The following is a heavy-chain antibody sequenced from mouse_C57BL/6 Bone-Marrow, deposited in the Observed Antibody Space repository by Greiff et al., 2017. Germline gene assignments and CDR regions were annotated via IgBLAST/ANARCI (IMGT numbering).Heavy chain of an antibody. Sequence: QVQLQQPGAELVKPGASVKLSCKASGYTFTSYWMHWVKQRPGQGLEWIGMIHPNSGSTNYNEKFKNKATLTVDKSSSTAYMQLSSLTSEDSAVYYCARSYGSVLNFDYWGQGTTLTVSS. V-gene: IGHV1-64*01. CDR3: ARSYGSVLNFDY. D-gene: IGHD1-1*01. CDR1: GYTFTSYW. CDR2: IHPNSGST. J-gene: IGHJ2*01.